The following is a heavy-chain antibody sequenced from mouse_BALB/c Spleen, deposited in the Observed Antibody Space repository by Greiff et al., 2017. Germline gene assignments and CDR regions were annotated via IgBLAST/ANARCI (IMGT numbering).Heavy chain of an antibody. V-gene: IGHV3-2*02. CDR1: GYSITSDYA. CDR2: ISYSGST. J-gene: IGHJ3*01. Sequence: VQLQQSGPGLVKPSQSLSLTCTVTGYSITSDYAWNWIRQFPGNKLEWMGYISYSGSTSYNPSLKSRISITRDTSKNQFFLQLNSVTTEDTATYYCARRYYDYDWFAYWGQGTLVTVSA. CDR3: ARRYYDYDWFAY. D-gene: IGHD2-4*01.